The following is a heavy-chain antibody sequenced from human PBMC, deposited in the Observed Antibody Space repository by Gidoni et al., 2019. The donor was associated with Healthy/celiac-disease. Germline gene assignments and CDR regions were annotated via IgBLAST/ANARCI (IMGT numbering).Heavy chain of an antibody. V-gene: IGHV4-59*01. CDR3: AREVPAAIMGGWFDP. Sequence: QVQLQESGPGLVKPSETLSLTCTVSGGSISSYYWSWIRQPPGKGLEWIGYIYYSGSTNYNPSLNSRVTISVDTSKNQFSLKLSSVPAADTAVYYCAREVPAAIMGGWFDPWGQGTLVTVSS. CDR2: IYYSGST. CDR1: GGSISSYY. J-gene: IGHJ5*02. D-gene: IGHD2-2*01.